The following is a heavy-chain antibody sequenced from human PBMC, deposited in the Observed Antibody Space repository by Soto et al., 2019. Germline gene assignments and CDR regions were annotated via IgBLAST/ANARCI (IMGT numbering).Heavy chain of an antibody. V-gene: IGHV4-39*01. CDR1: GGSISSSSYY. CDR2: IYYSGST. J-gene: IGHJ5*02. Sequence: SETLSLTCTVSGGSISSSSYYWGWIRQPPGKGLEWIGSIYYSGSTYYNPSLKSRVTISVDTSKNQFSLKLSSVTAADTAVYYCARIYCSSTSCYGVRWFDPWGQGTLVTVSS. CDR3: ARIYCSSTSCYGVRWFDP. D-gene: IGHD2-2*01.